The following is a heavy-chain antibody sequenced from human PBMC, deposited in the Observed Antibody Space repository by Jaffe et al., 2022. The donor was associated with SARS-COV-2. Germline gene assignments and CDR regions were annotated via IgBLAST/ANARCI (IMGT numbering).Heavy chain of an antibody. V-gene: IGHV4-59*01. CDR3: ARSNYQDYYYYGMDV. D-gene: IGHD4-4*01. Sequence: QVQLQESGPGLVKPSETLSLTCTVSGGSISSYYWSWIRQPPGKGLEWIGYIYYSGSTNYNPSLKSRVTISVDTSKNQFSLKLSSVTAADTAVYYCARSNYQDYYYYGMDVWGQGTTVTVSS. CDR2: IYYSGST. CDR1: GGSISSYY. J-gene: IGHJ6*02.